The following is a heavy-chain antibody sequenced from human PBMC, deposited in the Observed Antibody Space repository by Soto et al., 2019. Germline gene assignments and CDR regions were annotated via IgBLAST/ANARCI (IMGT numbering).Heavy chain of an antibody. Sequence: SVKVSCKASGGPFSSYAISWVRQAPGQGLELMGGIIPIIGKTNYAQKLQGRVTITADESTSKVYMELTSLRSEDTAVYYCAREHDFLTGYSFDFWGQGTLVTVSS. CDR2: IIPIIGKT. D-gene: IGHD3-9*01. J-gene: IGHJ4*02. CDR3: AREHDFLTGYSFDF. CDR1: GGPFSSYA. V-gene: IGHV1-69*13.